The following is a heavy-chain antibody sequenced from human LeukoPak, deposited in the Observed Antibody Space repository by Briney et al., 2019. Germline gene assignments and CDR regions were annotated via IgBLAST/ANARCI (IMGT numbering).Heavy chain of an antibody. D-gene: IGHD5-12*01. CDR3: TTDGYSAFDI. V-gene: IGHV3-15*01. J-gene: IGHJ3*02. CDR1: AFTFSNAW. CDR2: IKSKTAGGTT. Sequence: GGSLTLSCAASAFTFSNAWMSWVRQAPGKGLEWVGRIKSKTAGGTTDYAAPVKVRFTISRDDSKNTLYLQMNNLKTEDTAVYYCTTDGYSAFDIWGQGTMVTVSS.